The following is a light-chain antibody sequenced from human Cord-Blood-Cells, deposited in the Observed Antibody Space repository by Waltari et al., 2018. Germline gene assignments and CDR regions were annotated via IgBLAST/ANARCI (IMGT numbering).Light chain of an antibody. CDR2: STS. Sequence: QTVVTQEPSLTVSPGGTVTLTCASSTGAVTSGYYPNWFQQKPGQAPRALIYSTSNQPSWTPARFSVSLLGGKASLTLSGVQPEDEAEYYCLLYYGGFYVFGTGTKVTVL. CDR3: LLYYGGFYV. V-gene: IGLV7-43*01. CDR1: TGAVTSGYY. J-gene: IGLJ1*01.